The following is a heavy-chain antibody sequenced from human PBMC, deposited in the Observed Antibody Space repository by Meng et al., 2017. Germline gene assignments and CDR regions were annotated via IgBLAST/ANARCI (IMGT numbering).Heavy chain of an antibody. J-gene: IGHJ3*02. CDR2: ISSSGSTI. V-gene: IGHV3-48*03. Sequence: GESLKISCAASGFTFSSYEMNWVRQAPGKGLEWVSYISSSGSTIYYADSVKGRFTISRDNAKNSLYLQMNSLRAEDTAVYYCARGRLRYFDWLSDAFDIWGQGTTVTVSS. CDR3: ARGRLRYFDWLSDAFDI. CDR1: GFTFSSYE. D-gene: IGHD3-9*01.